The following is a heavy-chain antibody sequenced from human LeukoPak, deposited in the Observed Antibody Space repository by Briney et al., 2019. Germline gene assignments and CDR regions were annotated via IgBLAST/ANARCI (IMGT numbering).Heavy chain of an antibody. CDR2: INPSGGST. V-gene: IGHV1-46*01. J-gene: IGHJ6*04. Sequence: SAKVSCKASGYTFTSYYMHWVRQAPGQGLEWMGIINPSGGSTSYAQKFQGRVTMTRDTSTSTVYMELSSLRSEDTAVYYCARFSGSGSYHYYGMDVWGKGTTVTVSS. CDR1: GYTFTSYY. D-gene: IGHD3-10*01. CDR3: ARFSGSGSYHYYGMDV.